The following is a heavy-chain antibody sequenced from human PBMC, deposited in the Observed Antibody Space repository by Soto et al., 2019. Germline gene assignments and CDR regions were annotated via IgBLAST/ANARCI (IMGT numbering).Heavy chain of an antibody. V-gene: IGHV4-59*08. J-gene: IGHJ4*02. CDR2: FYYSGTTT. CDR3: ARLGGSYAVPHVYY. CDR1: GGSITHYY. D-gene: IGHD2-15*01. Sequence: QVQLQESGPGLVRPSETLSLTCTVSGGSITHYYWTWIRQPPGKGLEWMGYFYYSGTTTNYNPSLKSRVTLSVHTSKNRFSLKLSTVPAAATAVYYCARLGGSYAVPHVYYWGQGTLVTVSS.